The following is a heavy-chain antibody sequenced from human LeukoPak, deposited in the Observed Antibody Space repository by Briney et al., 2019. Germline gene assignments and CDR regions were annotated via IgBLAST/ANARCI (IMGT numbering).Heavy chain of an antibody. CDR1: GGSFSGYY. J-gene: IGHJ6*03. D-gene: IGHD1-26*01. CDR2: INHSGST. Sequence: SETLSLTCAVYGGSFSGYYWSWIRQPPGKGLEWIGEINHSGSTNYNPFLKSRVTISVDTSKNQFSLKLSSVTAADTAVYYCARGPGGSYLRRYMDVWGKGTTVTVSS. CDR3: ARGPGGSYLRRYMDV. V-gene: IGHV4-34*01.